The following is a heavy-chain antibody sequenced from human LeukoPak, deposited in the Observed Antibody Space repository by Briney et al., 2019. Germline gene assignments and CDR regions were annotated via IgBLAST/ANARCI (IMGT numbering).Heavy chain of an antibody. CDR2: IRQDGSEK. Sequence: GGSLRLSCAASGFTFSNNWMDWVRQAPGKGLEWVANIRQDGSEKYYVDSVKGRFTISRDNAKNSLYLQMNSLRVEDTAAYYCAASWTWGQGTLVTVSS. CDR1: GFTFSNNW. J-gene: IGHJ4*02. D-gene: IGHD3/OR15-3a*01. CDR3: AASWT. V-gene: IGHV3-7*01.